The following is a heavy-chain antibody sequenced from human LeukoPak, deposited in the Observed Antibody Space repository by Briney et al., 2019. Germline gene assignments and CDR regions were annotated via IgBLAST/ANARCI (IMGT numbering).Heavy chain of an antibody. D-gene: IGHD2-2*01. V-gene: IGHV1-3*01. CDR3: ASPALAGYCSSTSCQPWY. Sequence: ASVKVSCKASGDTFTSYAMHWVRQAPGQRLEWIGWINAGNGNTKYSQKFQGRVTITRDTSASTAYMELSSLRSEDTAVYYCASPALAGYCSSTSCQPWYWGQGTLVTVSS. J-gene: IGHJ4*02. CDR1: GDTFTSYA. CDR2: INAGNGNT.